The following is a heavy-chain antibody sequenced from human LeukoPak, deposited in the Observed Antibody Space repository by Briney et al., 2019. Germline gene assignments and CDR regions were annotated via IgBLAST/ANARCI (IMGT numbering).Heavy chain of an antibody. D-gene: IGHD2-15*01. CDR2: IYYSGST. CDR1: GGSISSYY. J-gene: IGHJ5*02. V-gene: IGHV4-59*01. Sequence: SETLSLTCTVSGGSISSYYWSWIRQPPGKGLEWIGYIYYSGSTNYNPSLKSRVTISVDTSKNQFSLKLNSVTAADTAVYYCARDLGYCGGGSCFSWFDPWGQGTLVTVSS. CDR3: ARDLGYCGGGSCFSWFDP.